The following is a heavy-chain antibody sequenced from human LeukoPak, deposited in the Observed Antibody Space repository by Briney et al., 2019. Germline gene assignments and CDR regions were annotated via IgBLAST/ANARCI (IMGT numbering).Heavy chain of an antibody. Sequence: GGSLRLSCAASGFTFSSYSMNWVRQAPGKGLEWVSYISSSTTYIYYADSVKGRLTISRDNAKKSLYLQMNSLRAEDTAVYYCAREAVPGFGDVSPPYYYYYMDVWGKGTTVTVSS. D-gene: IGHD3-10*01. CDR3: AREAVPGFGDVSPPYYYYYMDV. CDR1: GFTFSSYS. J-gene: IGHJ6*03. V-gene: IGHV3-21*01. CDR2: ISSSTTYI.